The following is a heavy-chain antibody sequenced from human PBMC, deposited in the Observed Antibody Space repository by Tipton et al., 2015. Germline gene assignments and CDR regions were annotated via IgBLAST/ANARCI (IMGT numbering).Heavy chain of an antibody. V-gene: IGHV4-59*01. J-gene: IGHJ4*02. CDR1: GGSFSKYS. CDR2: IYYNGST. CDR3: AQGPYSGRNLGLIYFDY. D-gene: IGHD1-26*01. Sequence: TLSLTCTVSGGSFSKYSWSWVRQPPGKGLEWIGYIYYNGSTKYNPSLKSRVTISGDTSKNQYSLKLNSVTAADTAVYYCAQGPYSGRNLGLIYFDYWGQGTLVTVSS.